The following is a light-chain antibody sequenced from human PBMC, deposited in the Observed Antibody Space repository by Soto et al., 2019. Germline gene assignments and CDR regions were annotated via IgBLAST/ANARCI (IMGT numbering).Light chain of an antibody. CDR1: SSNIGSNY. CDR2: RNN. V-gene: IGLV1-47*01. CDR3: AAWEDSLSVG. Sequence: QSVLTKPPSASGTPGQRVTISCPGRSSNIGSNYVYWYQQLPGTAPKLLIYRNNQRPSGVPDRFSGSKSGTSASLAISGLRSEDEADYYCAAWEDSLSVGFGGGTKLTDL. J-gene: IGLJ2*01.